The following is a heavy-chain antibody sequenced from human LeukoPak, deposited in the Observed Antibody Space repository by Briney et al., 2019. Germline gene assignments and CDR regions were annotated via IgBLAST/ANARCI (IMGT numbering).Heavy chain of an antibody. CDR2: ISYDGSNT. D-gene: IGHD5-24*01. V-gene: IGHV3-30-3*01. J-gene: IGHJ4*02. CDR1: EFTFSSYA. Sequence: GGSLRLSCAASEFTFSSYAMHWVRQAPGKGLEWVAVISYDGSNTYYADSVKGRFTISRDNSKNTLSLQMNSLRDGDTAVYYCARGAETATLPDYWGQGALVTVS. CDR3: ARGAETATLPDY.